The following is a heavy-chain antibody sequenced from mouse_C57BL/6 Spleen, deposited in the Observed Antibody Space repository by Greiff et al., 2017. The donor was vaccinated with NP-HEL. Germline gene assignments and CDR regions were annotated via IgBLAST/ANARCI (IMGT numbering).Heavy chain of an antibody. Sequence: VQLQQSGPELVKPGASVKISCKASGYAFSSSWMNWVKQRPGKGLEWIGRIYPGDGDPNYNGKFKGKATLTADKSSSTAYMQLSSLTSEDSVVYFCARSVNFFGSSPYYYAMDYWGQGTSVTVSS. CDR1: GYAFSSSW. J-gene: IGHJ4*01. CDR3: ARSVNFFGSSPYYYAMDY. D-gene: IGHD1-1*01. V-gene: IGHV1-82*01. CDR2: IYPGDGDP.